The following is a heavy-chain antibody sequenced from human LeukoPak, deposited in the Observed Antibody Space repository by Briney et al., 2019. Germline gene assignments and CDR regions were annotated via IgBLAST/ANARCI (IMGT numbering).Heavy chain of an antibody. Sequence: SETLSLTCNVSGGSISSYYWSWIRQPPGKGLEWIGYIYTSGSANYNPSLKSRVTISVDTSKSHFSLKLSSVTVADTAVYYCARLSDRGYEIDYWGQGTLVTVSS. CDR2: IYTSGSA. CDR1: GGSISSYY. D-gene: IGHD5-12*01. V-gene: IGHV4-4*09. CDR3: ARLSDRGYEIDY. J-gene: IGHJ4*02.